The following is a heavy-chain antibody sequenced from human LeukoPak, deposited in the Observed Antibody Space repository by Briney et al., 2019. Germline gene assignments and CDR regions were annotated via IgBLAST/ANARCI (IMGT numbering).Heavy chain of an antibody. CDR1: GFPFDDYG. Sequence: GGSLRLSCAASGFPFDDYGMSWVRLAPGRGLEWVAGVNWNGAYTEYADSVRGRFTISRDNAKKSLYLQMNSLRVDDTALYYCARRKGPYGSGTYYDSWGQGTLVSVSS. J-gene: IGHJ4*02. V-gene: IGHV3-20*04. CDR3: ARRKGPYGSGTYYDS. D-gene: IGHD3-10*01. CDR2: VNWNGAYT.